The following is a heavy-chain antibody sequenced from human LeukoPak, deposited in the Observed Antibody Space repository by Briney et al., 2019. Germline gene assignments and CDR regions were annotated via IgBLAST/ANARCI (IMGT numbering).Heavy chain of an antibody. D-gene: IGHD3-22*01. CDR1: GYTFTSYG. CDR3: ARDTPYYYDSSGYRSRFDY. CDR2: ISAYNGNT. J-gene: IGHJ4*02. V-gene: IGHV1-18*01. Sequence: ASVKVSCKASGYTFTSYGISWVRQAPGQGLEWMGWISAYNGNTNYAQKLQGRVTITTDTSTSTAYMELRSLRSDHTAVYYCARDTPYYYDSSGYRSRFDYWGQGTLVTVSS.